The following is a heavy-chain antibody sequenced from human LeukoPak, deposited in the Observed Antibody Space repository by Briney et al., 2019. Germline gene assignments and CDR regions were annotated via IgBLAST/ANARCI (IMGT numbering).Heavy chain of an antibody. D-gene: IGHD3-10*01. CDR3: ARDRWFGELFAAPAGT. CDR2: INPNSGGT. J-gene: IGHJ5*02. CDR1: GYTFTGYY. Sequence: ASVKVSCKASGYTFTGYYMHWVRQAPGQGLEWMGWINPNSGGTNYAQEFQGRVTMTRDTSISTAYMELSRLRSDDTAVYYCARDRWFGELFAAPAGTWGQGTLVTVSS. V-gene: IGHV1-2*02.